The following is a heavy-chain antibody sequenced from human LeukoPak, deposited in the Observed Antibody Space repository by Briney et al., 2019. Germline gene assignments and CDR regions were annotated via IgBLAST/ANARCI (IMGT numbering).Heavy chain of an antibody. CDR3: ARGPSSGRYWYFDL. D-gene: IGHD1-26*01. Sequence: GGSLRLSCAASGFTFSSYAMHWVRQAPGKGLEYVSAISSNGGSTYYANSVKGRFTISRDNSKNTLYLQMGSLRAEDMAVYYCARGPSSGRYWYFDLWGRGTLVTVSS. CDR1: GFTFSSYA. V-gene: IGHV3-64*01. CDR2: ISSNGGST. J-gene: IGHJ2*01.